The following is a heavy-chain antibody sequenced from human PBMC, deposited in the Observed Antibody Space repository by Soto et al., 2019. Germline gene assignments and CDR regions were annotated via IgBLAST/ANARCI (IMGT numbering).Heavy chain of an antibody. J-gene: IGHJ5*02. CDR1: GYTFTSYG. V-gene: IGHV1-18*01. Sequence: QVQLVQSGAEVKKPGASVKVSCKASGYTFTSYGISWVRQAPGHGLEWMGWISAYNVNTNYAQKLQGRVTMTTVTSTSTAYKELSSLRSDDTAVFYCARAGGVQARFDPWGQGNLVTVSS. CDR2: ISAYNVNT. D-gene: IGHD2-8*02. CDR3: ARAGGVQARFDP.